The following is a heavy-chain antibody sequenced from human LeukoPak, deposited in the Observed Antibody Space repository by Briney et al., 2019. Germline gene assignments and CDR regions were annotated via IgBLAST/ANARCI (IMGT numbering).Heavy chain of an antibody. V-gene: IGHV4-38-2*02. CDR1: NYSINNGYY. CDR3: ARRRLLRCFDY. Sequence: PSETLSLTCTVSNYSINNGYYWGWIRQPPGGGLGWIGSIYHRGFTYSNPSLKSRVTISVDTSKNQFSLKLSSVTAADTAVYYCARRRLLRCFDYWGQGTLVTVSS. D-gene: IGHD2-21*02. CDR2: IYHRGFT. J-gene: IGHJ4*02.